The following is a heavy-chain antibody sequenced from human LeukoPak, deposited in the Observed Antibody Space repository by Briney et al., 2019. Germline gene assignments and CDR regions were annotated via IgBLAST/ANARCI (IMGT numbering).Heavy chain of an antibody. D-gene: IGHD1-26*01. V-gene: IGHV3-23*01. J-gene: IGHJ4*02. CDR3: AREEEAYSGSRIDY. Sequence: PGGSLRLSCAASGFTFSSYSMNWVRQAPGKGLEWVSGTSGSGSSIYYADSVKGRFTISRDNSKNTLYMQMNSLRAEDTAAYYCAREEEAYSGSRIDYWGQGTLVTVSS. CDR2: TSGSGSSI. CDR1: GFTFSSYS.